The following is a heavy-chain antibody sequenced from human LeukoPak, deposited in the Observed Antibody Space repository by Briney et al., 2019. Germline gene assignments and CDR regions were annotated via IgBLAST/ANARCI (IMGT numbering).Heavy chain of an antibody. J-gene: IGHJ4*02. D-gene: IGHD2/OR15-2a*01. CDR2: IWYDGSNK. Sequence: GGSLRLSCAASGFTFSSYGMHWVRQAPGKGLEWVALIWYDGSNKYYADSVKGRLTISRDNSKNTLYLQMTSLRAEDTAVYYCAREGPRGNSQFDYWGQGPLVTVSS. CDR1: GFTFSSYG. CDR3: AREGPRGNSQFDY. V-gene: IGHV3-33*01.